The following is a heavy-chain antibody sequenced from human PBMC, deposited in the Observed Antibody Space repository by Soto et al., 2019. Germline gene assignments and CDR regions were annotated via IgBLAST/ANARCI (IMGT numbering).Heavy chain of an antibody. CDR1: GDRVSSNSAA. Sequence: KQSQTLSLTCAISGDRVSSNSAAWNWIRQSPSRGLEWLGRTYYRSKWYNDYAVSVKSRITINPDTSKNQFSLQLNSVTPEDTAVYYCARSHIVVVTAIRSYNWFDPWGQGTLVTVSS. CDR2: TYYRSKWYN. J-gene: IGHJ5*02. CDR3: ARSHIVVVTAIRSYNWFDP. V-gene: IGHV6-1*01. D-gene: IGHD2-21*02.